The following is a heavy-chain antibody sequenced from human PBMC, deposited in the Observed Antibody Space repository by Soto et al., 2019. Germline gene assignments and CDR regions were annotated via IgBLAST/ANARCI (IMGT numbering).Heavy chain of an antibody. CDR3: ARVMVWGSYYYYYYYMDV. D-gene: IGHD3-16*01. V-gene: IGHV1-18*01. Sequence: ASVKVSCKASGYTFTSYGISWVRQAPGQGLEWMGWISAYNGNTNYAQKLQGRVTMTTDTSTSTAYMELRSLRSDDTAVYYCARVMVWGSYYYYYYYMDVRGKRTTVTVSS. CDR2: ISAYNGNT. CDR1: GYTFTSYG. J-gene: IGHJ6*03.